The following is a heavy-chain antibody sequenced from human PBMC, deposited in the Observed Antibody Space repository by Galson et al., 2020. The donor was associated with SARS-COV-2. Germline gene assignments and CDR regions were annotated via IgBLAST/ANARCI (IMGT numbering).Heavy chain of an antibody. V-gene: IGHV4-61*02. J-gene: IGHJ4*02. D-gene: IGHD1-1*01. CDR2: IYPSGST. CDR3: ARGSTAYLGERPVDD. Sequence: ETSETLSLTCTVSGGSMSSGNSYWNWIRQPAGKQPEWIGRIYPSGSTNYNPSLRSRLTISLDTSKNQFSLRLSSVTAADTAVYYCARGSTAYLGERPVDDWGQGTQVTVSS. CDR1: GGSMSSGNSY.